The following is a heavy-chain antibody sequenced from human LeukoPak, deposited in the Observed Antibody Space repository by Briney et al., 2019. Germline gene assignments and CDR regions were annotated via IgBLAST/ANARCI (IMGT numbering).Heavy chain of an antibody. CDR1: GFIFSSYW. V-gene: IGHV3-7*01. CDR3: ARSFNYYDSSGYLYYMDV. Sequence: GGSLRLSCAASGFIFSSYWMTWVRQAPGKGLEWVANIKEDGSEKYYVGSVKGRFTISRDNADNSLSLQMNSLRAEDTAVYYCARSFNYYDSSGYLYYMDVWGKGTTVTVSS. D-gene: IGHD3-22*01. CDR2: IKEDGSEK. J-gene: IGHJ6*03.